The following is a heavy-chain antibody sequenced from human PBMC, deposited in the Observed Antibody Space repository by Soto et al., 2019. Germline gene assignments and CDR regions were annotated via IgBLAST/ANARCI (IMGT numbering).Heavy chain of an antibody. V-gene: IGHV4-59*01. CDR2: IYHSGTT. Sequence: SSETLSLTCTVSGDSITGSYWSWIRQPPGKTLEWIGYIYHSGTTTYNPSLKSRVSISVDTSKNQFSLRLTSVIAADTAVYYRARDMPYAAGSLAGCDYWGQGILVTVSS. CDR1: GDSITGSY. D-gene: IGHD1-26*01. J-gene: IGHJ4*02. CDR3: ARDMPYAAGSLAGCDY.